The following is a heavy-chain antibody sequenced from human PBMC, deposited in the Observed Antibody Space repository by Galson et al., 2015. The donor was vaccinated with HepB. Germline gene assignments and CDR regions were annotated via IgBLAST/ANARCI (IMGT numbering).Heavy chain of an antibody. CDR3: ARVHWGTQDNGDYGDYFDY. CDR2: IYHSGTT. Sequence: SETLSLTCTVSGDPITTTKWWSWVRQSPEKGLEWIGEIYHSGTTHYNPSLESRVTISVDKFKNQFSLNLKSVTAADTAVYYCARVHWGTQDNGDYGDYFDYWGQGTLVTVSS. D-gene: IGHD4-17*01. CDR1: GDPITTTKW. J-gene: IGHJ4*02. V-gene: IGHV4-4*02.